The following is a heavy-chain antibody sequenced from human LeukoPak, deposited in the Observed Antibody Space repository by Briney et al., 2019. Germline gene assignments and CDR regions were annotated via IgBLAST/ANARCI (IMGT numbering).Heavy chain of an antibody. CDR1: GYTFTSYG. J-gene: IGHJ4*02. D-gene: IGHD3-22*01. Sequence: ASVKVSCKASGYTFTSYGISWVRQAPGQGLEWMGWISACNGNTNYAQKLQGRVTMTTDTSTSTAYMELRSLRSDDTAVYYCARTLNYYDSSGNDYWGQGTLVTVSS. V-gene: IGHV1-18*01. CDR2: ISACNGNT. CDR3: ARTLNYYDSSGNDY.